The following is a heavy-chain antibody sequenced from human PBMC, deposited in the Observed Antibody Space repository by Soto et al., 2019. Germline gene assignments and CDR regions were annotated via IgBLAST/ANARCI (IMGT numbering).Heavy chain of an antibody. J-gene: IGHJ5*02. D-gene: IGHD2-15*01. Sequence: ASVKVSCKASGYTFTSYDINWVRQATGQGLEWMGWMNPNRGNTGYEQNFPGRVTLTRNTSISTAYMELSSLRSEDTAVYYCAIMGIYCSGGSCYYWFDPWGQGTLVTVSS. CDR2: MNPNRGNT. CDR3: AIMGIYCSGGSCYYWFDP. CDR1: GYTFTSYD. V-gene: IGHV1-8*01.